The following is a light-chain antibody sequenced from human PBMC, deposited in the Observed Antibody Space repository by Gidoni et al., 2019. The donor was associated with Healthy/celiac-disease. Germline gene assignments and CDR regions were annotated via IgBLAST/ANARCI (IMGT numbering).Light chain of an antibody. J-gene: IGLJ2*01. CDR3: SSYTSSSTLV. CDR2: DVS. V-gene: IGLV2-14*01. CDR1: SSDVGGYNY. Sequence: QSALTQPASASGSPGLSITISCTGTSSDVGGYNYVSWYQQHPGKAPKLMIYDVSNRPSGVSNRFSGSKSGNTASLTISWLQAEDEADYYCSSYTSSSTLVFGGGTKLTVL.